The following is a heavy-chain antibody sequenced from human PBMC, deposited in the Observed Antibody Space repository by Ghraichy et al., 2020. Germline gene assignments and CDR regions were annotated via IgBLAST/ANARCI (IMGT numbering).Heavy chain of an antibody. D-gene: IGHD6-19*01. Sequence: GSLNISCAASGFTVSSNYMSWVRQAPGKGLEWVSVIYSGGSTYYADSVKGRFTISRDNSKNTLYLQMNSLRAEDTAVYYCTRGEVYSSGWYYFDYWGQGTLVPVPS. CDR2: IYSGGST. J-gene: IGHJ4*02. CDR1: GFTVSSNY. CDR3: TRGEVYSSGWYYFDY. V-gene: IGHV3-53*01.